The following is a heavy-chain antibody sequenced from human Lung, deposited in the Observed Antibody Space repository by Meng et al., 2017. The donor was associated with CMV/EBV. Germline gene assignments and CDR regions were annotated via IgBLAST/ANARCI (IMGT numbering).Heavy chain of an antibody. CDR1: GFSLSTSGVG. V-gene: IGHV2-5*02. Sequence: ITLKGSGPPCVKPPQTLTLTCTFSGFSLSTSGVGVGWIRQPPGKALECLAIIYGDDEKRYSPSLESRLTVTKDTSKNQVVLTMTNMVPVDTATYYCARAAARPSDWFDPWGQGTLVTVSS. J-gene: IGHJ5*02. D-gene: IGHD6-6*01. CDR3: ARAAARPSDWFDP. CDR2: IYGDDEK.